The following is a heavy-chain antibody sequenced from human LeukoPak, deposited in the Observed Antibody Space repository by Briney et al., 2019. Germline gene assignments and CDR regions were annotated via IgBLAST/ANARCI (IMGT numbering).Heavy chain of an antibody. D-gene: IGHD6-19*01. J-gene: IGHJ6*02. V-gene: IGHV4-39*07. Sequence: SETLSLTCTVSGGSISSSSYYWGWIRQPPGKGLEWIGSIYYSGSTYYNPSLKSRVTISVDTSKNQFSLKLSSVTAADTAVYYCAKKGSGLGYGMDVWGQGTTVTVSS. CDR3: AKKGSGLGYGMDV. CDR2: IYYSGST. CDR1: GGSISSSSYY.